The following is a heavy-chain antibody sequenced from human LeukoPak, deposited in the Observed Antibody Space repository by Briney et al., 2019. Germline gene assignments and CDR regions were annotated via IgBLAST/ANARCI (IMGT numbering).Heavy chain of an antibody. V-gene: IGHV4-59*01. Sequence: SETLSLTCTVSGGSINGYYWTWIRQPPGKGLEWIGYISDSGSTNHNPSLKSRVSMSVGSSNTDFSLRLHSVTAADTAVYYCARVFRGAVTSNWFAPWGQGTLVTVSS. J-gene: IGHJ5*02. CDR1: GGSINGYY. D-gene: IGHD4-17*01. CDR3: ARVFRGAVTSNWFAP. CDR2: ISDSGST.